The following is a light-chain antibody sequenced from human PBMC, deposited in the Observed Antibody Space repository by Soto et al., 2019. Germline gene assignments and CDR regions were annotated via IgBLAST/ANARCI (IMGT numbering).Light chain of an antibody. J-gene: IGKJ5*01. CDR2: GAS. CDR1: QSVRSN. CDR3: QQYNNWPPSII. V-gene: IGKV3-15*01. Sequence: VVMTQSPATLSVSPGERVTLSCSASQSVRSNLAWYQQKPGQSPRLLIYGASTRATDTPVRFRGSGSGTEFTLTISSLQSEDFAVYYCQQYNNWPPSIIFGQGTRLEIK.